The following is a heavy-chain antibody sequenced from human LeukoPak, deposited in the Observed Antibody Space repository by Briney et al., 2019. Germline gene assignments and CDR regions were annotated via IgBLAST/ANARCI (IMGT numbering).Heavy chain of an antibody. CDR3: TTTIGVSGAFDY. CDR1: GFSFTTAC. D-gene: IGHD1-26*01. J-gene: IGHJ4*02. V-gene: IGHV3-15*01. CDR2: IKRTTEGGTT. Sequence: PGGSLRLSCAASGFSFTTACMTWVRQAPGKGLEWVGRIKRTTEGGTTEYAAPVKDRITISRDDSKNTVYLQMNSLKTEDTAVYYCTTTIGVSGAFDYWGQGTLVTVSS.